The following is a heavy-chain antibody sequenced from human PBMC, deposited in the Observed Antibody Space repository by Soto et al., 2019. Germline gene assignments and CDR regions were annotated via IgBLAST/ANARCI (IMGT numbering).Heavy chain of an antibody. CDR1: GYTFSDYY. Sequence: QVQLVESGGDLVKPGGSLRLSCAASGYTFSDYYMSWIRQAPGKGLEWISYIDTSGTKIYYADSVKGRFTITRDNAKNSLYLEINSVRDEDTAVYYCASHYDMWSGYLSPVDYWGQGTLVTASS. D-gene: IGHD3-3*01. J-gene: IGHJ4*02. CDR2: IDTSGTKI. V-gene: IGHV3-11*01. CDR3: ASHYDMWSGYLSPVDY.